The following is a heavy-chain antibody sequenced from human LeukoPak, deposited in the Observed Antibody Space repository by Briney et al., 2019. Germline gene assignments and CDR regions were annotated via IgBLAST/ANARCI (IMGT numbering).Heavy chain of an antibody. V-gene: IGHV1-2*02. D-gene: IGHD2-2*01. CDR1: GYTFTGYY. CDR3: ARSSAEIDIVVVPAAMDY. CDR2: INPNSGGT. J-gene: IGHJ4*02. Sequence: ASVKVSCKASGYTFTGYYMHWVRQAPGQGLEWMGWINPNSGGTNYAQKFPGRVTMTRDTSISTAYVELSRLRSDDTAVYYCARSSAEIDIVVVPAAMDYWGQGTLVTVSS.